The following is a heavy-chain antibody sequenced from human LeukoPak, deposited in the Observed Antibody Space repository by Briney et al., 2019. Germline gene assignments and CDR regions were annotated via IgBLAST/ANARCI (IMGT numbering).Heavy chain of an antibody. Sequence: GGSLRLSCAASGFTFSSYSMNWVRQAPGKGLEWVSSISSSSSYIYYADSVKGRFTISRDNAKNSLYLQMNSLRAEDTAVYYCARAGMRGYCSSTSCYEVSYWGQGTLVTVSS. CDR2: ISSSSSYI. D-gene: IGHD2-2*01. J-gene: IGHJ4*02. V-gene: IGHV3-21*01. CDR3: ARAGMRGYCSSTSCYEVSY. CDR1: GFTFSSYS.